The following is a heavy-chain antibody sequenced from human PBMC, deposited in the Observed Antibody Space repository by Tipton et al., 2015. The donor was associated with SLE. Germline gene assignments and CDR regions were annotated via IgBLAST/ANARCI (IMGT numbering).Heavy chain of an antibody. V-gene: IGHV3-53*05. Sequence: SLRLSCAASGFTVSSNYMSWVRQAPGKGLEWVSVIYSGSSTYYADSVKGRFTISRDNSKNTLYLQMNSLRAEDTAVYYCAKGTMAAAPLLDYWGQGTLVTVSS. CDR2: IYSGSST. CDR3: AKGTMAAAPLLDY. D-gene: IGHD6-13*01. CDR1: GFTVSSNY. J-gene: IGHJ4*02.